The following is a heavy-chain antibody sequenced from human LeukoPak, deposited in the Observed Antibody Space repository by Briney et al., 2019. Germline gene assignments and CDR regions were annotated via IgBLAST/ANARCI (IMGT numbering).Heavy chain of an antibody. D-gene: IGHD3-22*01. V-gene: IGHV4-39*07. CDR2: IYHSGST. CDR3: AREADYDSRPFGY. Sequence: SETLSLTCTVSGGSISSSSYYWGWIRQPLGKGLEWIGSIYHSGSTNYNPSLKSRVTISVDKSKNQFSLKLSSVTAADTAVYYCAREADYDSRPFGYWGQGTLVTVSS. J-gene: IGHJ4*02. CDR1: GGSISSSSYY.